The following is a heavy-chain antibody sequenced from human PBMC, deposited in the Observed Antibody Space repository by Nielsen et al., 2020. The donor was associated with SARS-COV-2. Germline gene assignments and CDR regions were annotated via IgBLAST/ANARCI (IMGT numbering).Heavy chain of an antibody. D-gene: IGHD5-24*01. CDR1: GFTFSSYA. CDR3: TKARGGTDGYSVSFDY. J-gene: IGHJ4*02. V-gene: IGHV3-30*04. Sequence: GGSLRLSCAASGFTFSSYAMHWVRQAPGKGLEWVAVISYDGSNKYYADSVKGRFTISRDNSKNTLYLQMNSLRAEDTAVYYCTKARGGTDGYSVSFDYWGQGTLVTVSS. CDR2: ISYDGSNK.